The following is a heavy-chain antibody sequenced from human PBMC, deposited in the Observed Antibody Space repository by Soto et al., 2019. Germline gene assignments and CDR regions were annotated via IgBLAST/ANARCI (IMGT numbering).Heavy chain of an antibody. CDR1: GFSFASFA. J-gene: IGHJ4*02. CDR2: ISGSDGKT. V-gene: IGHV3-23*04. D-gene: IGHD3-3*01. Sequence: DVRLAESGGGLVQPGGSLRLSCTTSGFSFASFAMTWVRQAPGKGLEWVATISGSDGKTYDADSVKGRFSIYRDTSRNTLSLQMNSLRADDTAIYDCAKWSYIDYWGQGTRVTVSS. CDR3: AKWSYIDY.